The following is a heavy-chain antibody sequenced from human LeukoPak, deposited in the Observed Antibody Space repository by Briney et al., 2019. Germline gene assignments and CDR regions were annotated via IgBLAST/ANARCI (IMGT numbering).Heavy chain of an antibody. CDR2: ISGSGGST. CDR3: AKGQWLVPYDY. Sequence: GGSLRLSCAASGFTFSSYAMSWVRQAPGKGLEWVSAISGSGGSTYYADSVKGRFTISRDNSKNTLYLQMNSLRAEDSALYYCAKGQWLVPYDYWGQGTLVTVSS. J-gene: IGHJ4*02. V-gene: IGHV3-23*01. CDR1: GFTFSSYA. D-gene: IGHD6-19*01.